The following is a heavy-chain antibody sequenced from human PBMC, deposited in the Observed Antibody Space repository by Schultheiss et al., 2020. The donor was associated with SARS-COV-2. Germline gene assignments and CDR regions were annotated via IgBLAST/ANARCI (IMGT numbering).Heavy chain of an antibody. CDR3: ASSMRRGY. CDR1: GGSISSSRYY. Sequence: SQTLSLTCTVSGGSISSSRYYWGWIRQPPGKGLEWIGSIYYSGSTYDNPSLKSRVTISVDTSKNQFSLKLSSVTAADTAVYYCASSMRRGYWGQGTLVTVSS. J-gene: IGHJ4*02. CDR2: IYYSGST. D-gene: IGHD2/OR15-2a*01. V-gene: IGHV4-39*01.